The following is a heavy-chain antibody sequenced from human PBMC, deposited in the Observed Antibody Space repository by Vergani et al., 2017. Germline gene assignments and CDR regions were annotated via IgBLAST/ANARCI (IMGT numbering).Heavy chain of an antibody. CDR3: ASCSSTSCYGAAFDI. Sequence: VQLVESGGGVVQPGRSLRLSCAASGFTFSSYAMHWVRQAPGKGLEWVSSISSSSSYIYYADSVKGRFTISRDNAKNSLYLQMNSLRAEDTAVYYCASCSSTSCYGAAFDIWGQGTMVTVSS. CDR1: GFTFSSYA. CDR2: ISSSSSYI. D-gene: IGHD2-2*01. V-gene: IGHV3-21*01. J-gene: IGHJ3*02.